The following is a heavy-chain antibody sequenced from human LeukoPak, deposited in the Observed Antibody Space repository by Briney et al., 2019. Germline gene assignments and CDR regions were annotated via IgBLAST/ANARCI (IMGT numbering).Heavy chain of an antibody. CDR1: GFTFSTYS. CDR2: ISTFYNNI. CDR3: ARDQDWAFDY. Sequence: PGGSLRLSCAAPGFTFSTYSMNWVRQAPGKGLEWVSYISTFYNNIYYADSVKGRFTISTDNAKNSLYLHMNSLQDEDTAVYYCARDQDWAFDYWGQGTLVTVSS. D-gene: IGHD3-9*01. V-gene: IGHV3-48*02. J-gene: IGHJ4*02.